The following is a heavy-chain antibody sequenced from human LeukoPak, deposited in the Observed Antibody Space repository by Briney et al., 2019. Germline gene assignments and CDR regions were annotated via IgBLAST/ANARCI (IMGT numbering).Heavy chain of an antibody. D-gene: IGHD3-10*01. V-gene: IGHV3-21*01. CDR2: ISGNGDYI. CDR1: GFSFSNYR. CDR3: AKSAGFYGSGSYYYNWFDP. J-gene: IGHJ5*02. Sequence: GGALRLSCAASGFSFSNYRMNWVRQAPGKGLEWVSSISGNGDYIYYADSVKGRSTMSRDNARNSLYLQLSSLRAEDTAVYYCAKSAGFYGSGSYYYNWFDPWGQGTLVTVSS.